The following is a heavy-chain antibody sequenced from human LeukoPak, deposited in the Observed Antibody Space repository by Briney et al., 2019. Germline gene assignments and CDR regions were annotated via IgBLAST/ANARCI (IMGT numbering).Heavy chain of an antibody. V-gene: IGHV4-39*07. J-gene: IGHJ6*03. D-gene: IGHD2-2*01. CDR3: AREGYCSSTSCLTGYYYYYMDV. CDR1: GGSISSSSYY. Sequence: SETLSLTCTVSGGSISSSSYYWGWIREPPGKGLEWIGSIYYSGSTYYNPSLKSRVTISVDTSKNQFSLKLSSVTAADTAVYYCAREGYCSSTSCLTGYYYYYMDVWGKGTTVTVSS. CDR2: IYYSGST.